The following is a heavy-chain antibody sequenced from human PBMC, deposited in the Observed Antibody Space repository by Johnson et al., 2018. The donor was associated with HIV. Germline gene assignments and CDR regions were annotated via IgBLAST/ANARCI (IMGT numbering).Heavy chain of an antibody. CDR1: GFIVRSNY. D-gene: IGHD2-15*01. CDR2: IYSGGDT. J-gene: IGHJ3*02. CDR3: TRVSSTSWALDI. Sequence: VQLVESGGGLVKPGGSLRLSCAASGFIVRSNYMNWVRQAPGKGLEWVSVIYSGGDTYYSDSVMGRFTISRDTSKNTLYLQMNSLRGDGTAVYYCTRVSSTSWALDIWGQGTLVTVSS. V-gene: IGHV3-66*01.